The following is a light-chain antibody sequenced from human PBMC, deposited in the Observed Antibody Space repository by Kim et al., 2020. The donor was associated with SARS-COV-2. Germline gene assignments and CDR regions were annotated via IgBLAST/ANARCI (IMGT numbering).Light chain of an antibody. CDR1: QSIDNY. CDR3: QQSYSTPPLT. V-gene: IGKV1-39*01. J-gene: IGKJ4*01. Sequence: SVGDRITITCRASQSIDNYLNWYQQKPGKAPKLLIYAASTLQSGVPSRFSGSGSGTDFTLTISSLQPEDFATYYCQQSYSTPPLTFGGGTKVDIK. CDR2: AAS.